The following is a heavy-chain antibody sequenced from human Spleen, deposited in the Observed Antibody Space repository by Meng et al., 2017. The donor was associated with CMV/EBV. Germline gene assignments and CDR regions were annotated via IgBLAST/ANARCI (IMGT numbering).Heavy chain of an antibody. CDR3: ARDSNSWSPSHFDY. CDR2: INWNGLSI. J-gene: IGHJ4*02. Sequence: GGSLRLSCVASGFTFEDHGMSWVRRVPGKGLEWVSCINWNGLSIGYGGSVQGRFTLSRDNAKNSMYLEMNSLRAEDTALYYCARDSNSWSPSHFDYWGQGTLVTVSS. V-gene: IGHV3-20*04. D-gene: IGHD2-2*01. CDR1: GFTFEDHG.